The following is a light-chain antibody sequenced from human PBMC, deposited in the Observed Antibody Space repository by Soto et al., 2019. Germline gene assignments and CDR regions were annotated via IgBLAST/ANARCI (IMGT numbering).Light chain of an antibody. V-gene: IGLV2-11*01. CDR2: DVS. Sequence: QSVLTQPRSASGSPGQSITISCTGTSSDVGGYNYVSWYQQHPAKAPKLIIFDVSKRPSGVPNRFSGSKSGNTASLTISGLRAEDEADYYCSSYTTSSTLVFGGGTKLTVL. J-gene: IGLJ3*02. CDR1: SSDVGGYNY. CDR3: SSYTTSSTLV.